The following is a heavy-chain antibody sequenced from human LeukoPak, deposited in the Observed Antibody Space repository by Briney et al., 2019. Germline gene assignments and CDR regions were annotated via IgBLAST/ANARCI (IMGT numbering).Heavy chain of an antibody. CDR2: ISGSGGST. CDR3: ANRDYVGYFDY. D-gene: IGHD4-17*01. Sequence: SGGSLRLSCAASGFTFSSYAMSWVRQAPGKGLEWVSAISGSGGSTYYADSVKGRCTISRDNSEDTLYLQMNSLSADDTAVYYCANRDYVGYFDYWGQGTLVTVSS. CDR1: GFTFSSYA. J-gene: IGHJ4*02. V-gene: IGHV3-23*01.